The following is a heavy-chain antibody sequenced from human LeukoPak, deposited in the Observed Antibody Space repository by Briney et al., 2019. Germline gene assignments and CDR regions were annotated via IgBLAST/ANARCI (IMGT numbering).Heavy chain of an antibody. CDR3: ARDLLHVAGTYYYYGMDV. J-gene: IGHJ6*02. CDR2: INPNSGGT. CDR1: GYTFTGYY. D-gene: IGHD6-19*01. Sequence: ASVTVSCKASGYTFTGYYMHWVRQAPGQGLEWMGWINPNSGGTNYAQKFQGRVTMTRDTSISTAYMELSRLRSDDTAVYYCARDLLHVAGTYYYYGMDVWGQGTTVTVSS. V-gene: IGHV1-2*02.